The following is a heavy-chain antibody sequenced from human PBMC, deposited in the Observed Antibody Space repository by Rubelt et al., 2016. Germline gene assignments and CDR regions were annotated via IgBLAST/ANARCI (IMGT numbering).Heavy chain of an antibody. CDR1: GFTYTYST. J-gene: IGHJ4*02. CDR3: SKGHNNLDY. Sequence: ASGFTYTYSTMTWVRQAPGKGLEWVSAISGNGGSTYYADSVRGRFTISRDNSRNTLYLQMNSLRAEDTAVYYCSKGHNNLDYWGQGTLVTVSS. D-gene: IGHD1-14*01. V-gene: IGHV3-23*01. CDR2: ISGNGGST.